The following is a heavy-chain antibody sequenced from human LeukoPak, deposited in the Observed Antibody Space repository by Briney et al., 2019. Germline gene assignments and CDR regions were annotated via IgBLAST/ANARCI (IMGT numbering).Heavy chain of an antibody. CDR2: IDDGHGNT. V-gene: IGHV1-3*01. Sequence: GASVKVSCKASGNTFTKYCIHWVRQAPGQRLEWMGWIDDGHGNTKYSEKFQGRVSITRDTSASTVYMELNSLRSEDTAVYYCARNEDYWGQGTLVTVSS. CDR3: ARNEDY. J-gene: IGHJ4*02. D-gene: IGHD1-1*01. CDR1: GNTFTKYC.